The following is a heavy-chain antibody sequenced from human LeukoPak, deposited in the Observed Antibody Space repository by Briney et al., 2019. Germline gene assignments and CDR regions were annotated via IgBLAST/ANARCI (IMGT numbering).Heavy chain of an antibody. Sequence: GGSLRLSCAASGFTFSSYAMSWVRQAPGKGLEWVSAISGSGGSTYYADSVKGRFTISRDNSKNTLYLQMNSLRAEDTAVYYCAKDPVYCTNGVCYPASFDPWGQGTLVTVSS. CDR1: GFTFSSYA. J-gene: IGHJ5*02. CDR2: ISGSGGST. V-gene: IGHV3-23*01. D-gene: IGHD2-8*01. CDR3: AKDPVYCTNGVCYPASFDP.